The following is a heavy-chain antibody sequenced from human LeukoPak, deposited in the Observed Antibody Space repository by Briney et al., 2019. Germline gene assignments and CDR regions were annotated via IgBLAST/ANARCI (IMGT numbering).Heavy chain of an antibody. J-gene: IGHJ6*02. CDR2: ISWNSGSI. Sequence: PGGSLRLSCAASGFTFDDYAMHWVRQAPGKGLEWVSGISWNSGSIGYADSVKGRFTISRDNAKNSLYLQMNSLRAEDTALYYCAKELARITIFGVAPPSSGMEVWGQGTTVTVSS. CDR3: AKELARITIFGVAPPSSGMEV. V-gene: IGHV3-9*01. D-gene: IGHD3-3*01. CDR1: GFTFDDYA.